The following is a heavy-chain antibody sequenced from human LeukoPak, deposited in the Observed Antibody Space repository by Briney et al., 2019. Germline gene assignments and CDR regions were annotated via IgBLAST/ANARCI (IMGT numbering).Heavy chain of an antibody. CDR2: IIPIFGTA. J-gene: IGHJ6*03. CDR3: ASGGDSSGYYYCYYYMDV. CDR1: GYTFTSYA. Sequence: VKVSCKASGYTFTSYAISWVRQAPGQGLEWMGRIIPIFGTANYAQKFQGRVTITTDESTSTAYMELSSLRSEDTAVYYCASGGDSSGYYYCYYYMDVWGKGTTVTVSS. V-gene: IGHV1-69*05. D-gene: IGHD3-22*01.